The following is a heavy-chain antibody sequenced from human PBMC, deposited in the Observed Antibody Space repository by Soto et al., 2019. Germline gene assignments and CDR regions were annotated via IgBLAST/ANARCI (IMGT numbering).Heavy chain of an antibody. D-gene: IGHD3-10*01. Sequence: EVQLLESGGGLVQPGGSLRLSCAASGFTFSSYAMSWVRQAPGKGLEWVSAISGSGGSTYYADSVKGRFTISRDNSKNPLYLQMNSLRAEDTAVYYCAKAGGSGSYYKGWFDPWGQGTLVTVSS. CDR3: AKAGGSGSYYKGWFDP. CDR1: GFTFSSYA. V-gene: IGHV3-23*01. J-gene: IGHJ5*02. CDR2: ISGSGGST.